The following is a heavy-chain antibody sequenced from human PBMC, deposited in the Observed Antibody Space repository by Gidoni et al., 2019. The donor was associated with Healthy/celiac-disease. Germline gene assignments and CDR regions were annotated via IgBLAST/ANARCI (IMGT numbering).Heavy chain of an antibody. CDR2: IYTSGST. J-gene: IGHJ5*02. V-gene: IGHV4-61*02. CDR3: ARATIFGVVSNWFDP. CDR1: GDPISRGIYY. D-gene: IGHD3-3*01. Sequence: QVQLQESGPGLVKPSQTLSLTCTVSGDPISRGIYYWSWIRQPAGKGLEWIGRIYTSGSTNYNPSLKSRVTISVDTSKNQFSLKLSSVTAADTAVYYCARATIFGVVSNWFDPWGQGTLVTVSS.